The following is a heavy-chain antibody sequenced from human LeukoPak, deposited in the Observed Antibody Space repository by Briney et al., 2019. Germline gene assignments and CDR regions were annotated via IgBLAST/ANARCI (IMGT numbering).Heavy chain of an antibody. J-gene: IGHJ4*02. V-gene: IGHV4-59*01. CDR1: GASFTTYH. CDR2: IYHTGNT. CDR3: ARWNDNYRAFDY. D-gene: IGHD1-1*01. Sequence: SETLSLTCTVSGASFTTYHWNWIRQPPGKGLEWIGYIYHTGNTNSNPSLKSRVTKSIDTSKNQFSLKLTSVTAADTAVDFRARWNDNYRAFDYWGQGTLVTVSS.